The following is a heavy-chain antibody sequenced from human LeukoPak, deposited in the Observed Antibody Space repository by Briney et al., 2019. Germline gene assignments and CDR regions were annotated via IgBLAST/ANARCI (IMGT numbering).Heavy chain of an antibody. D-gene: IGHD4-11*01. J-gene: IGHJ4*02. CDR1: GITVSSYA. CDR3: AKDLNDYSPYYFDY. Sequence: GGSLRLSCAASGITVSSYAMSWVRQAPGKGLEWVSGISGSGSSAYYADSVRGRFTISRDNSKNTLYLQMNSLRAEDTAIYYCAKDLNDYSPYYFDYWGQGTLVTVSS. CDR2: ISGSGSSA. V-gene: IGHV3-23*01.